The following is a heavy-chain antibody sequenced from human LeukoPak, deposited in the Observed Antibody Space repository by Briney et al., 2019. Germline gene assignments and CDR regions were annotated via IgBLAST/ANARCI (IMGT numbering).Heavy chain of an antibody. CDR2: IIPVYGTT. Sequence: GASVKVSCKASGGTFSIYGVTWVRQAPGQGLEWVGGIIPVYGTTNYAQKFQGRVTITTDESTNTVYMELSSLRSEDTAIYYCATNLVVEYWITYMDVWGKGTTVTVSS. V-gene: IGHV1-69*05. D-gene: IGHD1-1*01. CDR1: GGTFSIYG. CDR3: ATNLVVEYWITYMDV. J-gene: IGHJ6*03.